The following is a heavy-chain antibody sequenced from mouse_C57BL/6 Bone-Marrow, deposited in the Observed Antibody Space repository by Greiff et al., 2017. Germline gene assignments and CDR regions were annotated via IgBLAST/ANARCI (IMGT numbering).Heavy chain of an antibody. Sequence: QVQLKQSGAELARPGASVKLSCKASGYTFTSYGISWVKQRTGQGLEWIGEIYPRSGNTYYNEKFKGKATLTADKSSSTAYMALRSLTSEDSAVYFCARQLRLPSFAYWGQGTLVTVSA. D-gene: IGHD3-2*02. CDR1: GYTFTSYG. V-gene: IGHV1-81*01. CDR2: IYPRSGNT. CDR3: ARQLRLPSFAY. J-gene: IGHJ3*01.